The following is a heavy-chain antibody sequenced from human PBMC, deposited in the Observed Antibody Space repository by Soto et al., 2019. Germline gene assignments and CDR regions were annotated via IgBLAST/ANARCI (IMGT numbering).Heavy chain of an antibody. V-gene: IGHV3-30-3*01. CDR1: GFPFSSYA. CDR2: ISYDGSNK. Sequence: PGGSLRLSCAASGFPFSSYAMHWVRQAPGKGLEWVAVISYDGSNKYYADSVKGRFTISRDNSKNTLYLQMNSLRAEDTAVYYCARGRITIFGVVDHLDYWGQGTLVTVSS. CDR3: ARGRITIFGVVDHLDY. D-gene: IGHD3-3*01. J-gene: IGHJ4*02.